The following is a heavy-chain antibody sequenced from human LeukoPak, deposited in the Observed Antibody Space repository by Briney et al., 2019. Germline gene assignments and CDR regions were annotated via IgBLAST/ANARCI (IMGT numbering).Heavy chain of an antibody. D-gene: IGHD6-19*01. CDR2: IIPIFGTA. Sequence: ASVKVSCKASGGTFSSYAISWVRQAPGQGLEWMGRIIPIFGTANYAQKFQGRVTITTDESTSTAYMELSSLRSEDTAVYYCATTSLGVAGNPKRYYFDYWGQGTLVTVSS. V-gene: IGHV1-69*05. CDR1: GGTFSSYA. CDR3: ATTSLGVAGNPKRYYFDY. J-gene: IGHJ4*02.